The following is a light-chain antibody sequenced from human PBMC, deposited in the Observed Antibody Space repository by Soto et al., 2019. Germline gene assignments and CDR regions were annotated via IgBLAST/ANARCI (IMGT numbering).Light chain of an antibody. J-gene: IGKJ1*01. CDR3: QQYNSHPWT. CDR1: QSISSW. Sequence: DIQMTQSPSTLSASVGDRVTITCRASQSISSWLAWYQQKPGKAPKLLIYDASSLGSGVPSRFSGSGSGIELTITISSLQPDDFETYHCQQYNSHPWTFGPGTKVEIK. CDR2: DAS. V-gene: IGKV1-5*01.